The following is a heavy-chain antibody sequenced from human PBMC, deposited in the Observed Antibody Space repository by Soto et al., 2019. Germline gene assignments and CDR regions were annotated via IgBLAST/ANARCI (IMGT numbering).Heavy chain of an antibody. D-gene: IGHD3-9*01. CDR2: IYYSGST. V-gene: IGHV4-39*07. CDR3: ARASGLFYDIFHP. CDR1: GGSISSSTYY. J-gene: IGHJ5*02. Sequence: NPSETLSLTCTVSGGSISSSTYYWGWIRQPPGKGLEWIGSIYYSGSTYYNPSLKSRVTISVDTSKNQFSLKLSSVTAADTAVYYCARASGLFYDIFHPWGQGTLVTVSS.